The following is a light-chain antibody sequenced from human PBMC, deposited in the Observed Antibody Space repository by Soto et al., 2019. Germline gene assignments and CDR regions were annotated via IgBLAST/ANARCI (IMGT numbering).Light chain of an antibody. CDR3: QQYNSDSGT. CDR1: QSISSW. CDR2: DAS. V-gene: IGKV1-5*01. J-gene: IGKJ1*01. Sequence: DIQMTQSPSTLSASVGDRVTITCRASQSISSWLAWYQQKPGKAPKLLIYDASSLESGVPSRFSGSGSGTEFTLTISSLQPEDFAIYYCQQYNSDSGTFGQGTKVDIK.